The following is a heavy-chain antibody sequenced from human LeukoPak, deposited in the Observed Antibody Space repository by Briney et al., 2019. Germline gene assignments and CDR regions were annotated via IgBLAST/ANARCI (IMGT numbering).Heavy chain of an antibody. CDR2: ISGSGGST. V-gene: IGHV3-23*01. Sequence: GGSLRLSCAASGFTFSTYAMSWVRQAPGKGLEWVSAISGSGGSTYYADSVKGRLTISRDNSKNTLYLQMNSLRAEDTAVYFCAKGSCPIDYWGQGTLVTVSS. J-gene: IGHJ4*02. CDR3: AKGSCPIDY. D-gene: IGHD3-10*01. CDR1: GFTFSTYA.